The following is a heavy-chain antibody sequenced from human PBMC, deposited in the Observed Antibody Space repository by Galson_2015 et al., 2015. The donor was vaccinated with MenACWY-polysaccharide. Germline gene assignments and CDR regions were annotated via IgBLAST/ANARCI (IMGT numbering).Heavy chain of an antibody. CDR1: GLTFSSYA. J-gene: IGHJ6*02. D-gene: IGHD2-2*01. CDR2: ISYDGSNK. Sequence: SLRLSCAASGLTFSSYAMHWVRQAPGKGLGWVAVISYDGSNKYYADSVKGRFTISRDNSKNTLYLQMNSLRAEDTALYYCAREYCDRTSCYGMDVWGQGTTVTVSS. V-gene: IGHV3-30-3*01. CDR3: AREYCDRTSCYGMDV.